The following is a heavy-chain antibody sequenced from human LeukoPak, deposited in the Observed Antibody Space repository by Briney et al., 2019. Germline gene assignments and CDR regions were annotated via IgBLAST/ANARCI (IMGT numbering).Heavy chain of an antibody. CDR3: ARQESGPYHYMDV. J-gene: IGHJ6*03. CDR1: GGSVSSYY. CDR2: VYYSVST. V-gene: IGHV4-59*08. Sequence: SEPLSLTCTVSGGSVSSYYGSWIRQAPGKGLEWIGYVYYSVSTNYNPSLKSRVSISQDTSRNQVSLKLSSVTAADTADYYCARQESGPYHYMDVWGKGTTVTVSS. D-gene: IGHD3-3*01.